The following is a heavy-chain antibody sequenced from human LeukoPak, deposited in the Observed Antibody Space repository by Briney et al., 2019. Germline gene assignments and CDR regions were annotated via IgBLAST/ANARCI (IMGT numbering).Heavy chain of an antibody. CDR3: ARDRAKIRQPGPLRNYYDYYMDV. D-gene: IGHD5-12*01. V-gene: IGHV3-48*03. CDR1: GFTFSSYE. Sequence: PGGSLRLSCAASGFTFSSYEMNWVRQAPGKGLEWVSYISSSGSTIYYADSVKGRFTISRDNAKNSLYLQMNSLRAEDTAVYYCARDRAKIRQPGPLRNYYDYYMDVWGKGTTVTISS. J-gene: IGHJ6*03. CDR2: ISSSGSTI.